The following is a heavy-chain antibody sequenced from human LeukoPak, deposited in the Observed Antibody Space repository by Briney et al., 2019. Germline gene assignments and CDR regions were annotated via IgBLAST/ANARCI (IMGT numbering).Heavy chain of an antibody. CDR1: SGSISSYY. J-gene: IGHJ3*02. CDR3: ARAGRWEGRPHAFDI. V-gene: IGHV4-59*01. CDR2: IYYSGIT. Sequence: SQTLSLTCTVSSGSISSYYWSWIRQPPGKGLEYIGYIYYSGITNYNPSLKSRVTISVDTSMNQFSLNLTSVTAADTAVYYCARAGRWEGRPHAFDIWGQGTMVTVSS. D-gene: IGHD1-26*01.